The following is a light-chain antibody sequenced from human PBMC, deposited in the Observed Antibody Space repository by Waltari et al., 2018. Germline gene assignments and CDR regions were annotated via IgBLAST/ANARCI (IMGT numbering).Light chain of an antibody. CDR1: GSDVGGYNY. Sequence: QSALTQPASVSGSPGQSITISCTGTGSDVGGYNYVSWYQHPPGKAPQLMIYEVSNRPSGVSNRFSGSKSGNTASLTISGLQAEDEADYYCSSYTSSGTYVFGTGTKVTVL. CDR3: SSYTSSGTYV. CDR2: EVS. J-gene: IGLJ1*01. V-gene: IGLV2-14*01.